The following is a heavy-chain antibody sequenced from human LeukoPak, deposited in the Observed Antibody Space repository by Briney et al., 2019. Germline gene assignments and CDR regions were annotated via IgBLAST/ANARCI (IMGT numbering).Heavy chain of an antibody. V-gene: IGHV4-59*08. CDR1: NGSISNYF. CDR3: ARLTAPQLWFGELLGNWFDP. J-gene: IGHJ5*02. Sequence: SETLSLTCTVSNGSISNYFWSWIRQPPGKGLEWIGYVHHSGTANYNPSLMSRVNISIDTSEHRLSLKLSSVTAADTAVYYCARLTAPQLWFGELLGNWFDPWGQGTLVTVSS. D-gene: IGHD3-10*01. CDR2: VHHSGTA.